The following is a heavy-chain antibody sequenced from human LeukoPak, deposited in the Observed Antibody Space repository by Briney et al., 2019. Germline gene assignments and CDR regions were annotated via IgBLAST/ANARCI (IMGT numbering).Heavy chain of an antibody. CDR3: ARFHGYYDYVWGSYRSRYYFDY. CDR1: GGSFSGYY. V-gene: IGHV4-34*01. J-gene: IGHJ4*02. Sequence: PSETLSLTCAVYGGSFSGYYWSWIRQPPGKGLEWIGEINHSGSTNYNPSLKSRVTISVDTSKNQFSLKLSSVTAADTAVYYCARFHGYYDYVWGSYRSRYYFDYWGQGTLVTVSS. D-gene: IGHD3-16*02. CDR2: INHSGST.